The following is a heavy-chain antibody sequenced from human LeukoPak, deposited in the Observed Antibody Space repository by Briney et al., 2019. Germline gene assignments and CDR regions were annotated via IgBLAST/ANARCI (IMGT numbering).Heavy chain of an antibody. Sequence: PGGSLRLSCAASGFTFSSYAMSWVRQAPGKGLEWVSAISGSGGSTYYADSVKGRFTISRDNSKNTLYLQMNSLRAEDTAVYYCAKDVGYYDSSGYLGYFDYWGQGTLVTVSS. V-gene: IGHV3-23*01. CDR2: ISGSGGST. CDR3: AKDVGYYDSSGYLGYFDY. CDR1: GFTFSSYA. J-gene: IGHJ4*02. D-gene: IGHD3-22*01.